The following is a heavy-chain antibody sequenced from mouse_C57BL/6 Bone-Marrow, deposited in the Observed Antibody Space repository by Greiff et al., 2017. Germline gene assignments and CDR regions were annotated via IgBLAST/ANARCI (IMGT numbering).Heavy chain of an antibody. CDR2: IYPGSGST. CDR3: ARDGNYGDY. Sequence: QVHVKQSGAELVKPGASVKMSCKASGYTFTSYWITWVKQRPGQGLEWIGDIYPGSGSTNYNEKFKSKATLTVDTSSSTAYMQLSSLTSEDSAVYYCARDGNYGDYWGQGTTLTVSS. D-gene: IGHD2-1*01. V-gene: IGHV1-55*01. J-gene: IGHJ2*01. CDR1: GYTFTSYW.